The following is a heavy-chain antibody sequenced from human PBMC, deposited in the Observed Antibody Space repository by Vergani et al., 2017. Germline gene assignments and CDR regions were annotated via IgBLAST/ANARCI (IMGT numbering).Heavy chain of an antibody. J-gene: IGHJ4*02. Sequence: QVQLVESGGGVVQPGRSLRLSCAASGFTFSSYAMHWFRQAPGKGLEWVAVISYSGSNKYYADSVKGRFTIPRDNSKNTLYLQMNSLRAEDTAVYYCARSENHYYDSSGIDYWGQGTLVTVSS. V-gene: IGHV3-30-3*01. CDR2: ISYSGSNK. CDR3: ARSENHYYDSSGIDY. D-gene: IGHD3-22*01. CDR1: GFTFSSYA.